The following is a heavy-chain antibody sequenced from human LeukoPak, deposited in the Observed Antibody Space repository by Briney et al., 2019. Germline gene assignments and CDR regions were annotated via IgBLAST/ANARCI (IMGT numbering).Heavy chain of an antibody. CDR2: IYYSGST. J-gene: IGHJ6*02. CDR3: ARDLVYYYDSSGYSGGGMDV. Sequence: SSETLSLTCTVAGGSISSYYWSWIRQPPGEGLGWVGYIYYSGSTNYNPSLKSRVTISVDKSKNQFSLKLSSVTAADTAVYYCARDLVYYYDSSGYSGGGMDVWGQGTTVTVSS. V-gene: IGHV4-59*01. D-gene: IGHD3-22*01. CDR1: GGSISSYY.